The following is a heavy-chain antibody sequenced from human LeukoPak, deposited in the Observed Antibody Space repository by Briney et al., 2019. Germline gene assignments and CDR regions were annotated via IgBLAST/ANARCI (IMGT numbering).Heavy chain of an antibody. J-gene: IGHJ4*02. CDR1: GYSFTSYW. CDR3: ARAPLLEWPPGCFDY. Sequence: GESLEISCKGSGYSFTSYWIGWVRQMPGKGLEWIGIIYPDDSDTTYSPSFQGQVTISADKSISTAYLQWSSLKASDTAMYYCARAPLLEWPPGCFDYWGQGTLVTVSS. V-gene: IGHV5-51*01. D-gene: IGHD3-3*01. CDR2: IYPDDSDT.